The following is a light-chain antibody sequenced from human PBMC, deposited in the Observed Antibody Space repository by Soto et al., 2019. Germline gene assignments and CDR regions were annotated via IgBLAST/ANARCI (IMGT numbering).Light chain of an antibody. CDR2: DAS. Sequence: DIPMTQSPSTLSASVGDRVAITCRASQSISSWLAWYQQKPGKAPKLLIYDASTLQSGVPSRFSGSGSGTEFTLTISSLQPDEFATYYCQQCASYPLTFGGGTTLEI. CDR3: QQCASYPLT. CDR1: QSISSW. V-gene: IGKV1-5*01. J-gene: IGKJ4*01.